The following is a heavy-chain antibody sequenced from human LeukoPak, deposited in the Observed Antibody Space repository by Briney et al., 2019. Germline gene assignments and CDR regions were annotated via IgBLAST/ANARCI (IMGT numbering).Heavy chain of an antibody. V-gene: IGHV1-2*06. J-gene: IGHJ4*02. CDR2: INPNSGGT. CDR3: ARLGSWLLPRGYFDY. D-gene: IGHD3-22*01. CDR1: GYTFTGYY. Sequence: ASVNVSCKASGYTFTGYYMHWVRQAPGQGREWMGRINPNSGGTNYAQKFQGRVTMTRDTSISTAYMELSRLRSDDTAVYYCARLGSWLLPRGYFDYWGQGTLVTVSS.